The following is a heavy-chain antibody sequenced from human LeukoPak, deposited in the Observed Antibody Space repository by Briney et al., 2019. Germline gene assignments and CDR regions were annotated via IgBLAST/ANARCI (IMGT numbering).Heavy chain of an antibody. V-gene: IGHV4-34*01. J-gene: IGHJ4*02. Sequence: PSETLSLTCAVYGGSFSGYYWSWIRQPPGKGLEWIGEINHSGSTNYNPSLKSRVTISVDTSKNQFSLKLSSVTAADTAVYYCARDRGYSYGHCFDYWGQGTLVTVSS. D-gene: IGHD5-18*01. CDR1: GGSFSGYY. CDR3: ARDRGYSYGHCFDY. CDR2: INHSGST.